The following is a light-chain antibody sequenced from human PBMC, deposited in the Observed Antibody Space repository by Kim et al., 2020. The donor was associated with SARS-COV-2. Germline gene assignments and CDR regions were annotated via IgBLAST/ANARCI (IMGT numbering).Light chain of an antibody. CDR3: QVWDTSSDHPYV. CDR1: NIGSKS. J-gene: IGLJ1*01. V-gene: IGLV3-21*04. Sequence: SYELTQPPSVSVAPGKTARITCGGNNIGSKSVHWYQQKPDQAPVLVIYYDSDRPSGIPERFSGSNSGNTATLTISRVEAGDEADYYCQVWDTSSDHPYVF. CDR2: YDS.